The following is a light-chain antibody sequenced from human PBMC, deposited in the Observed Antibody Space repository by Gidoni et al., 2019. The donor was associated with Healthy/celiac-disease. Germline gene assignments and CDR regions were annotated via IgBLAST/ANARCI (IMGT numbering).Light chain of an antibody. V-gene: IGKV3-11*01. Sequence: EIVLTQSPATLSLSPGERATLSCRASQSVSSYLAWYQQKPGQAPRLLIYDASDRATGIPARFSGSGSGTGFTLTISSLEPGDFAVYYCQRRSNWPYTFGQGTKLEIK. J-gene: IGKJ2*01. CDR1: QSVSSY. CDR2: DAS. CDR3: QRRSNWPYT.